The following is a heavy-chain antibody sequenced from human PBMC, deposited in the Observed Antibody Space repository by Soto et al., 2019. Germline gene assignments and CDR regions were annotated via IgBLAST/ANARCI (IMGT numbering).Heavy chain of an antibody. V-gene: IGHV1-18*01. J-gene: IGHJ4*02. Sequence: QAHLQQSGAEVKKPGASVKVSCEASGYNFATTSIAWVRQAPGQGLEWMGWITPYNGDTNYEQKLQGRDTMTTDTSTNTAHMEVRSLRSDDTAVYYCATLGPCSGGTCYSRPLDNWGQGTLVTVSS. CDR3: ATLGPCSGGTCYSRPLDN. D-gene: IGHD2-15*01. CDR2: ITPYNGDT. CDR1: GYNFATTS.